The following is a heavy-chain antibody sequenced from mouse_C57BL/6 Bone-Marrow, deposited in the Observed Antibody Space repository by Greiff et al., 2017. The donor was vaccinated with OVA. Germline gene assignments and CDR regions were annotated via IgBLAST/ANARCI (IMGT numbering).Heavy chain of an antibody. CDR2: INPSNGCT. CDR3: ARGGYYGKED. V-gene: IGHV1-53*01. Sequence: VQLQQSGTELVKPGASVKLSCKASGFTFTSYWMSWVQQSPGQGLEWIGNINPSNGCTNYNERFKSKATLTVDNSTSTAYMQISSLTSEDSAVYYCARGGYYGKEDWGQGTTRTVSS. J-gene: IGHJ2*01. D-gene: IGHD1-1*01. CDR1: GFTFTSYW.